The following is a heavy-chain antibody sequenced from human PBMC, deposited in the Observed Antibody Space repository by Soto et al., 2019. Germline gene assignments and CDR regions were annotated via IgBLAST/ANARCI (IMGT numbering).Heavy chain of an antibody. D-gene: IGHD2-2*01. J-gene: IGHJ5*02. V-gene: IGHV1-69*08. CDR1: GGTFSSYT. Sequence: QVQLVQSGAEVKKPGSSVKVSCKASGGTFSSYTISWVRQAPGQGLEWMGRIIPILGIANYAQKFQGRVTITADKSTSTAYMELSSLRSEDTAVYYCARDSQLLFPWFDPWGQGTLVTVSS. CDR2: IIPILGIA. CDR3: ARDSQLLFPWFDP.